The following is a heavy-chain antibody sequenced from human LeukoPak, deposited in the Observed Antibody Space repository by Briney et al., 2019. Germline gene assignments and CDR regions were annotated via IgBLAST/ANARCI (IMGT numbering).Heavy chain of an antibody. CDR2: ISSSSSYI. V-gene: IGHV3-21*01. CDR3: ARDLVGATPDNYFDY. J-gene: IGHJ4*02. CDR1: GFTFSSYS. Sequence: GGSLRLSCAASGFTFSSYSMNWVRQAPGKGLEWVSSISSSSSYIYYADSVKGRFTISRDNANNSLYLQMNSLRAEDTAVYYCARDLVGATPDNYFDYWGQGTLVTVSS. D-gene: IGHD1-26*01.